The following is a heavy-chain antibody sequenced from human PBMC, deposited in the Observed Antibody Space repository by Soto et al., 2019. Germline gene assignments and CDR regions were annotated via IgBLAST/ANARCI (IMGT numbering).Heavy chain of an antibody. Sequence: GGSLRLSCAASGFTFSSYSMNWVRQAPGKGLEWVSYISGSSSTIYYADSVKGRFTISRDNAKNSLYLQMNSLRAEDTAVYYCASFCSSTSCSDAFDIWGQGTMVTVSS. J-gene: IGHJ3*02. D-gene: IGHD2-2*01. CDR1: GFTFSSYS. CDR2: ISGSSSTI. CDR3: ASFCSSTSCSDAFDI. V-gene: IGHV3-48*01.